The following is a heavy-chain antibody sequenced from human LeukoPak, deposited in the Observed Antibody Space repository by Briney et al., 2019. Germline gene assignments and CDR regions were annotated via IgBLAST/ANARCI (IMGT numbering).Heavy chain of an antibody. J-gene: IGHJ4*02. CDR3: ASGGERYSSGWYGDY. CDR2: INPNSGGT. V-gene: IGHV1-2*02. Sequence: ASVKVSCKASGYTFSGYYMHCVREAPGQGLEWMGWINPNSGGTKYAQKFQGRVTMTRDTSISTAYMELSRLTSDDTAVYYCASGGERYSSGWYGDYWGQGTLVTVSS. D-gene: IGHD6-19*01. CDR1: GYTFSGYY.